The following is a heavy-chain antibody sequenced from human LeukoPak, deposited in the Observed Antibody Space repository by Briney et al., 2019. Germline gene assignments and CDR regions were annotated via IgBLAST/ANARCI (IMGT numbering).Heavy chain of an antibody. J-gene: IGHJ6*02. Sequence: GGSLRLSCVASGFTFDTYWMHWVRQAPGKGLVWVSRIHRDGNNINYADFVQGRFTVSRDNAKNTLYLQMHSLRVEDTAMYYCTRGLRDRYGMDVWGQGTTVTVSS. CDR3: TRGLRDRYGMDV. CDR2: IHRDGNNI. V-gene: IGHV3-74*01. CDR1: GFTFDTYW.